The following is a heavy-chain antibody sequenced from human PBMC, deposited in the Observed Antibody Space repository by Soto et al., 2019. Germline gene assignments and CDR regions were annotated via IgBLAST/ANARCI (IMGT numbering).Heavy chain of an antibody. CDR2: IFSNDEK. D-gene: IGHD6-6*01. CDR3: ARIKRAAPYYYYYGMDV. Sequence: SGPTLVNPTETLTLTCTVSGFSLSNARMGVSWIRQPPGKALEWLAHIFSNDEKSYSTSLKSRLTISKDTSKSQVVLTMTNMDPVDTATYYCARIKRAAPYYYYYGMDVWGQGTTVTVSS. J-gene: IGHJ6*02. V-gene: IGHV2-26*01. CDR1: GFSLSNARMG.